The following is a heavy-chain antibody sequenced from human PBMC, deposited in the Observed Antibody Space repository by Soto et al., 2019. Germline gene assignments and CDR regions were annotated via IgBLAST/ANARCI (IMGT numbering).Heavy chain of an antibody. D-gene: IGHD6-19*01. CDR3: AKEVGSYSSGWYYFDY. V-gene: IGHV3-23*01. J-gene: IGHJ4*02. CDR1: GFTFSSYA. CDR2: ISGSGGST. Sequence: GGSLRLSCAASGFTFSSYAMSWVRQAPGKGLEWVSAISGSGGSTYYADSVKGRFTISRDNSKNTLYLQMNSLRAEDTAVYYCAKEVGSYSSGWYYFDYWGQGTLVTVSS.